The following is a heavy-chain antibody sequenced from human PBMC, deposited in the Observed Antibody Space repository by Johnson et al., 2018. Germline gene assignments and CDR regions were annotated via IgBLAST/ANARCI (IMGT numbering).Heavy chain of an antibody. CDR2: ISWNSGSI. Sequence: VQLVESGGGLVQPGRSXRLSCAASGFTFDDYAMHWVRQAPGKGLEWVSGISWNSGSIGYADSVKGRFTISRDNAKTSLYLQMSNLRAEDTALYYCAKDMRESSGWYYQHWGQGTLVTVSS. V-gene: IGHV3-9*01. D-gene: IGHD6-19*01. CDR3: AKDMRESSGWYYQH. CDR1: GFTFDDYA. J-gene: IGHJ1*01.